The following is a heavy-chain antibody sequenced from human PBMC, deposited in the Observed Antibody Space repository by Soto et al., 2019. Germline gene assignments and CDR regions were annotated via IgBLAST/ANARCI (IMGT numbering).Heavy chain of an antibody. CDR3: AXRIPFGYGMDV. J-gene: IGHJ6*02. D-gene: IGHD2-21*01. Sequence: ESGGGLVQPGGSLRLSCAASGFTXSXXXXHXXXXAPXXXLEYVSVITSNGGNTDYASSVKGRFTISRDNSKNTLYLQMGSLRAEDMAVYYCAXRIPFGYGMDVWGQGTTVTVSS. V-gene: IGHV3-64*01. CDR2: ITSNGGNT. CDR1: GFTXSXXX.